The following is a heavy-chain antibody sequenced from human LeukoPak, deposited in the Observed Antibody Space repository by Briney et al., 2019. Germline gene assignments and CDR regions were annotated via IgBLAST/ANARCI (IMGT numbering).Heavy chain of an antibody. CDR2: IRYDGSNK. D-gene: IGHD6-6*01. CDR1: GFTFSSYG. J-gene: IGHJ4*02. CDR3: VRDLYRSSYYFQY. Sequence: PGGSLRLSCAASGFTFSSYGMHWVRQAPGKGLEWVAFIRYDGSNKYYVDSVKGRFTISRDNSKNTLYLQMNSLRAEDTAVYYCVRDLYRSSYYFQYWGQGTLVTVSS. V-gene: IGHV3-30*02.